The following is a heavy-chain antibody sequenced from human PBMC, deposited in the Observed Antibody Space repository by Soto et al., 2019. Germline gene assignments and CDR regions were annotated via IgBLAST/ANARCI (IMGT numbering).Heavy chain of an antibody. CDR1: GFTFSSYG. Sequence: GGSLRLSCAASGFTFSSYGMHWVRQAPGKGLEWVAVISYDGSNKYYADSVKGRFTISRDNSKNTLYLQMNSLRAEDTAVYYCAKEAPYDSSGYYYLDYVGQGTLVTVSS. D-gene: IGHD3-22*01. CDR3: AKEAPYDSSGYYYLDY. V-gene: IGHV3-30*18. CDR2: ISYDGSNK. J-gene: IGHJ4*02.